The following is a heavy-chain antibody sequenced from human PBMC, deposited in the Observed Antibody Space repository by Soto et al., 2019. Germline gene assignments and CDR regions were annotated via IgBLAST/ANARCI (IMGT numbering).Heavy chain of an antibody. V-gene: IGHV3-53*01. CDR1: GFIFSSYA. J-gene: IGHJ4*02. CDR3: SRGSGSLYYFHY. D-gene: IGHD1-26*01. CDR2: IYSGGTT. Sequence: GGSLRLSCATSGFIFSSYAMTWVRQGPGKGLEWVSVIYSGGTTYYADSVKGRFIISRDNFKNTLYLQMNNLRAEDTALYYCSRGSGSLYYFHYWGQGTLVTVSS.